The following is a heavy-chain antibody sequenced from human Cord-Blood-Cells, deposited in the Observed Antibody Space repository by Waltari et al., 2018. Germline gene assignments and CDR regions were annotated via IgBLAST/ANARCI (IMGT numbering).Heavy chain of an antibody. J-gene: IGHJ5*02. CDR3: ASYSHSSGWYWFDP. D-gene: IGHD6-19*01. V-gene: IGHV1-8*03. CDR2: MNPNSGNT. Sequence: QVQLVQSGAEVKKPGASVKVSCKASGYTFTSYDLKWVRPATGQGLEWMGWMNPNSGNTGYAQKFQGRVTITRNTSISTAYMELSSLRSEDTAVYYCASYSHSSGWYWFDPWGQGTLVTVSS. CDR1: GYTFTSYD.